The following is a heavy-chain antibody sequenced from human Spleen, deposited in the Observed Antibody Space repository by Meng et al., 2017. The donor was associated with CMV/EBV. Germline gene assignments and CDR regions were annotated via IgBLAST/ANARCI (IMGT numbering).Heavy chain of an antibody. J-gene: IGHJ4*02. V-gene: IGHV3-23*01. Sequence: GESLKISCAASGFSFSSYDMSWVRQAPGKGLEWVSGISGSASGTFYADSVKGRFTMSRDNSKNTLYLQMNSLRAEDTAVYYCAKGYDFWSGYLEYWGQGTLVTVSS. CDR1: GFSFSSYD. CDR3: AKGYDFWSGYLEY. D-gene: IGHD3-3*01. CDR2: ISGSASGT.